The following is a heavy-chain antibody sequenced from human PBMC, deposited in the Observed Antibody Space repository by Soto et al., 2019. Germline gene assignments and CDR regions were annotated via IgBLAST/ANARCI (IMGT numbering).Heavy chain of an antibody. Sequence: QVQLVESGGGVVQPGRSLRLSCAASGFTFSSYGMHWVRQAPGKGLEWVAVIWYDGSNKYYADSVKGRFTISRDNSKNTLYLHMNSLRAEDTAVYYCARERSGRSKNAYYYEYGMDVWGQGTTVTVSS. J-gene: IGHJ6*02. V-gene: IGHV3-33*01. CDR1: GFTFSSYG. CDR3: ARERSGRSKNAYYYEYGMDV. CDR2: IWYDGSNK.